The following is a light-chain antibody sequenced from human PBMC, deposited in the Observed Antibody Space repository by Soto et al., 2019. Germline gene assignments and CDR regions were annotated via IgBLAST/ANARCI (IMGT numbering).Light chain of an antibody. CDR1: QSVTSSY. CDR2: AAS. Sequence: TQSPGTLSLSPGERATLSCRASQSVTSSYLAWYQQKPGKVPKLLIYAASTLQSGVPSRFSGSGSGTDFTLTISSLQPEDVATYYCQNYNSAPYTFGQGTKLEIK. J-gene: IGKJ2*01. V-gene: IGKV1-27*01. CDR3: QNYNSAPYT.